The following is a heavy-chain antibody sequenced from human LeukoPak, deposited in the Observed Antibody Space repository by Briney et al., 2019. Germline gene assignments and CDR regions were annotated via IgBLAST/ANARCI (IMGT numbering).Heavy chain of an antibody. CDR1: GFTFSNYW. D-gene: IGHD6-13*01. J-gene: IGHJ5*02. CDR3: AREISSWYRSEGRFDP. CDR2: IKQDGTEG. V-gene: IGHV3-7*01. Sequence: GGSLRLSCAASGFTFSNYWMTWVRQAPGKGLEWVANIKQDGTEGYYVDSLEGRFIISRDNAKYSLYLQINSLRAEDTAVYYCAREISSWYRSEGRFDPWGQGTLVTVSS.